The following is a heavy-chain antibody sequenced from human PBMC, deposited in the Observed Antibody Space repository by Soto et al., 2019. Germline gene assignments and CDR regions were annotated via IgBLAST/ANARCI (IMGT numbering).Heavy chain of an antibody. CDR3: ARGRAAAGTYYYYGMDV. V-gene: IGHV1-69*13. Sequence: SVKVSCKASGGTFSSYAISWVRQAPGQGLEWMGGIIPIFGTANYAQKFQGRVTITADESTSTAYMELSSLRSEDTAVYYCARGRAAAGTYYYYGMDVWGQGTTVTVSS. CDR1: GGTFSSYA. CDR2: IIPIFGTA. J-gene: IGHJ6*02. D-gene: IGHD6-13*01.